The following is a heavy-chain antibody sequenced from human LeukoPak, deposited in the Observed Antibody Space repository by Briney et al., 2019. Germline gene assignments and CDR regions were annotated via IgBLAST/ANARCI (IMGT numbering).Heavy chain of an antibody. D-gene: IGHD6-13*01. V-gene: IGHV5-51*01. CDR2: IYPGDSDT. Sequence: GESLKISCKGSGYSFTTYWIGWVRQMPGKGLEGMGIIYPGDSDTRSSPSFQGQVTISADKSFSTAYLQWSSLKASDTAMYYCAKRHVYTSSWGGFDYWGQGTLVTVSS. CDR3: AKRHVYTSSWGGFDY. CDR1: GYSFTTYW. J-gene: IGHJ4*02.